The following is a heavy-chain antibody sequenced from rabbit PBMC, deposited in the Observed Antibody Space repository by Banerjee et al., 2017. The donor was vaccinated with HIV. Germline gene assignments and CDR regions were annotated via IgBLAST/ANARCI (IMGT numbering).Heavy chain of an antibody. D-gene: IGHD4-1*01. CDR2: INSGSGGA. Sequence: QSLEESGGDLVKPGASLTLTCKASGVDFSSNYWICWVRQAPGKGLEWIGCINSGSGGAYYASWAKGRFSISRSTSLNTVTLQMTSLTAADTATYFCARDLAGVIGWNFGLWGQGTLVTVS. J-gene: IGHJ4*01. V-gene: IGHV1S43*01. CDR1: GVDFSSNYW. CDR3: ARDLAGVIGWNFGL.